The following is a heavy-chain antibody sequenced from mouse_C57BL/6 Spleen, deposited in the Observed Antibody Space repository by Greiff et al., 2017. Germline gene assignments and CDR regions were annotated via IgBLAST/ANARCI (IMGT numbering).Heavy chain of an antibody. V-gene: IGHV1-72*01. CDR1: GYTFTSYW. Sequence: QVQLQQPGAELVKPGASVKLSCKASGYTFTSYWMHWVKQRPGRGLEWIGRIEPNSGGTKYNEKFKSKATLTVDKPSSTAYMQLSSLTSEDSAVYYCASWGNFSWFAYWGQGTLVTVSA. CDR3: ASWGNFSWFAY. J-gene: IGHJ3*01. CDR2: IEPNSGGT.